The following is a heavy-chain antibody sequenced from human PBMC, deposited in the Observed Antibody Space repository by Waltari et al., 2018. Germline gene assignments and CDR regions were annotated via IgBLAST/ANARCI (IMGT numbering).Heavy chain of an antibody. CDR1: GGSFSGYY. CDR3: ARLVYSYGLGYYYGMDV. CDR2: INHSGST. D-gene: IGHD5-18*01. J-gene: IGHJ6*02. V-gene: IGHV4-34*01. Sequence: QVQLQQWGAGLLKPSETLSLTCAVYGGSFSGYYWSWIRQPPGKGLEWIGEINHSGSTNYNPSLKSRVTRSVDTSKNQFSLKLSSVTAADTAVYYCARLVYSYGLGYYYGMDVWGQGTTVTVSS.